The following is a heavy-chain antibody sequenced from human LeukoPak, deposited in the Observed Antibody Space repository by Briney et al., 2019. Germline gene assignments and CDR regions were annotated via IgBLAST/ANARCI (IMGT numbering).Heavy chain of an antibody. V-gene: IGHV4-59*01. D-gene: IGHD3-22*01. CDR1: GGSISSYY. J-gene: IGHJ4*02. Sequence: SETLSLTCTVSGGSISSYYWSWIRQPPGKGLEWIGYIYYSGSTNYNPSLKSRVTISVDTSKNQFSLKLSSVTAADTAVYYCARQRGYYYDSSGFGYFDYWGQGTLVTASS. CDR3: ARQRGYYYDSSGFGYFDY. CDR2: IYYSGST.